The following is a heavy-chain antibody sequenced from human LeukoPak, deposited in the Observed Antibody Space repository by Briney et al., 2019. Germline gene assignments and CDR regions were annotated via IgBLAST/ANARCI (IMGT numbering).Heavy chain of an antibody. CDR3: ARQSYYYYYMDV. V-gene: IGHV3-21*01. Sequence: GGSLRLSCAASGFTFSSYWMSWVRQAPGKGLEWVSSISSSSSYIYYADSVKGRFTVSRDNAKNSLYLQMNSLRAEDTAVYYCARQSYYYYYMDVWGKGTTVTVSS. CDR1: GFTFSSYW. CDR2: ISSSSSYI. J-gene: IGHJ6*03.